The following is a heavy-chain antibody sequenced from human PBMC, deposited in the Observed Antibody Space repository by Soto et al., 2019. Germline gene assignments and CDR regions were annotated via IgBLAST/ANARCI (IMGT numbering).Heavy chain of an antibody. D-gene: IGHD5-12*01. CDR2: INAGNGNT. V-gene: IGHV1-3*01. CDR3: ARGGSDSGYDYFDY. CDR1: GYTFTSYA. Sequence: ASVKVSCKASGYTFTSYAMHWVRQAPGQRLEWMGWINAGNGNTKYSQKFQGRVTITRDTSASTAYMELSSLRSEDTAVYYCARGGSDSGYDYFDYWGQGTLVTVSS. J-gene: IGHJ4*02.